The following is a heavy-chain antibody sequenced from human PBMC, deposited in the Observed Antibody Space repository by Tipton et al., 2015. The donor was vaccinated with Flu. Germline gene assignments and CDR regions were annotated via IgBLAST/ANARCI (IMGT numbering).Heavy chain of an antibody. CDR1: GFTFSSYW. J-gene: IGHJ6*03. Sequence: SLRLSCAASGFTFSSYWMHWIRQAPGKGLEWVANIKEDGSEKYYVDSVKGRFTISRDNAKNSLYLQMNSLRVDDTAVYHCVRGMDLWGKGTPVSVSS. V-gene: IGHV3-7*01. CDR2: IKEDGSEK. CDR3: VRGMDL.